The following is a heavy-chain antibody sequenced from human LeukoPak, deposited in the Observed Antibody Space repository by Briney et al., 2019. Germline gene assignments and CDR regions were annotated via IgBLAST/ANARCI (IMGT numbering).Heavy chain of an antibody. Sequence: SETLSLTCAVSGYSISSGYYWGWIRQPPGKGLEWIGSIYHSGSTYYNPSLKSRVTISVDTPKNQFSLKLSSVTAADTAVYYCASRIAASPLDYWGQGTLVTVSS. CDR2: IYHSGST. CDR3: ASRIAASPLDY. V-gene: IGHV4-38-2*01. D-gene: IGHD6-6*01. J-gene: IGHJ4*02. CDR1: GYSISSGYY.